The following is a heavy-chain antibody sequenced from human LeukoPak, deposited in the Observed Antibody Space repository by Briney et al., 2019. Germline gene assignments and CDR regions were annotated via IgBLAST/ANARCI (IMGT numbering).Heavy chain of an antibody. CDR1: GFTFSNHA. CDR3: ARDHYSGGYYFDY. D-gene: IGHD1-26*01. CDR2: ISSSGSTI. Sequence: GGSLRLSCAASGFTFSNHAMSWVRQAPGKGLEWVSYISSSGSTIYYADSVKGRFTISRDNAKNSLYLQMNSLRAEDTAVYYCARDHYSGGYYFDYWGQGTLVTVSS. J-gene: IGHJ4*02. V-gene: IGHV3-11*01.